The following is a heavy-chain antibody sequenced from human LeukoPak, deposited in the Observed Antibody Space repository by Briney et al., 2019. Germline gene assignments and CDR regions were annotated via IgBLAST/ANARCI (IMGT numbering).Heavy chain of an antibody. Sequence: GSLRLSCAASGFTFSSYSMNWVRQAPGKGLEWVSSISSSSSYIYYADSVKGRFTISRDNAKNSLYLQMNSLRAEDTAVYYCARGDRSGNYYGSGSPWGQGTPVTVSS. CDR3: ARGDRSGNYYGSGSP. D-gene: IGHD3-10*01. CDR2: ISSSSSYI. J-gene: IGHJ5*02. CDR1: GFTFSSYS. V-gene: IGHV3-21*01.